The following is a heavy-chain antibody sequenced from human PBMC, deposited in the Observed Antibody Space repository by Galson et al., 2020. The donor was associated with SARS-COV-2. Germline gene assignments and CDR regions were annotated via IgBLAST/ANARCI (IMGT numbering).Heavy chain of an antibody. J-gene: IGHJ5*02. Sequence: SETLSLTCTVSGGSISSSSYYWGWIRQPQGKGLEWIGSINYSGSTYYNPSLKSRVTTSVDTSKNQFSLKLSSVTAADTAVYYCASNYDFWSGYSPYNWFDAWGEGTLVTVSS. CDR1: GGSISSSSYY. CDR3: ASNYDFWSGYSPYNWFDA. CDR2: INYSGST. D-gene: IGHD3-3*01. V-gene: IGHV4-39*07.